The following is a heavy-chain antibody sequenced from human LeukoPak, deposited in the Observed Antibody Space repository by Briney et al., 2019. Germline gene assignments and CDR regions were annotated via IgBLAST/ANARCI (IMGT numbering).Heavy chain of an antibody. V-gene: IGHV4-39*07. D-gene: IGHD6-19*01. Sequence: SETLSLTCTVSGGSISSSSYFWGWIRQPPGKGLEWIGTFYYSGSTYYNPSLKSRVTISVDTSKNQFSLKLSSVTAADTAVYYCARTDQWLPSFDYWGQGTLVTVSS. CDR2: FYYSGST. CDR3: ARTDQWLPSFDY. J-gene: IGHJ4*02. CDR1: GGSISSSSYF.